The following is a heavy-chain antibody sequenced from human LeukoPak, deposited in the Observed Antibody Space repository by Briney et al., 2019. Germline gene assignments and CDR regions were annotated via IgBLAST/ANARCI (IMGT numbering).Heavy chain of an antibody. CDR2: IIPIFGTA. V-gene: IGHV1-69*01. J-gene: IGHJ4*02. CDR3: ARVDTAMVPGYSSSWYPDY. CDR1: GGTFSSYA. Sequence: ASVNVSCKASGGTFSSYAISWVRQAPGQGLEWMGGIIPIFGTANYAQKFQGRVTITADESTSTAYMELSSLRSEDTAVYYCARVDTAMVPGYSSSWYPDYWGQGTLVTVSS. D-gene: IGHD6-13*01.